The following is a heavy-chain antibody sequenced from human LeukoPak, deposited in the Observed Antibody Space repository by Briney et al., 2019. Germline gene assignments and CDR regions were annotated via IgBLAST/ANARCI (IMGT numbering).Heavy chain of an antibody. CDR1: GYTFTGYY. CDR3: ARDGPSSTSWHYGMDV. J-gene: IGHJ6*02. D-gene: IGHD2-2*01. Sequence: ASVKVSCKASGYTFTGYYMHWVRQAPGQGLEWMGWINPNSGGTNYAQKFQGRVTMTRDTSISTAYMELSRLRSDDTAVYYCARDGPSSTSWHYGMDVWGQGTTVTVSS. V-gene: IGHV1-2*02. CDR2: INPNSGGT.